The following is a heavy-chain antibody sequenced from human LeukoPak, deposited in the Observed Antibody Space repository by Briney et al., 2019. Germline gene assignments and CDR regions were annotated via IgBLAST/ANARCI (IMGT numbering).Heavy chain of an antibody. CDR1: GGSISSYY. CDR2: IYYSGST. D-gene: IGHD2-2*01. V-gene: IGHV4-59*01. J-gene: IGHJ4*02. CDR3: ARVSYQLLWSFDY. Sequence: SETLSLTCTVSGGSISSYYWSWIRQPPGKGLEWIGYIYYSGSTNYNPSLKSRVTISVDTSKNQFSLKLSSVTAADTAVYYCARVSYQLLWSFDYWGQGTLVTVSS.